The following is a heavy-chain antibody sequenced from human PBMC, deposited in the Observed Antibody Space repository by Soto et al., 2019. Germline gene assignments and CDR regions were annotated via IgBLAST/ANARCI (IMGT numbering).Heavy chain of an antibody. Sequence: QVELVQSGAEVKKPGSSVKVSCKASGDTFDIYGFNWVRQAPGEGLEWMGVIIPIFETADYAQKFQGRVSITADKSTSTACMELGSLTSEDTAVYYCARGGIHFADSSGHAFDSWGQGTLISVTS. D-gene: IGHD3-22*01. V-gene: IGHV1-69*06. J-gene: IGHJ4*02. CDR3: ARGGIHFADSSGHAFDS. CDR2: IIPIFETA. CDR1: GDTFDIYG.